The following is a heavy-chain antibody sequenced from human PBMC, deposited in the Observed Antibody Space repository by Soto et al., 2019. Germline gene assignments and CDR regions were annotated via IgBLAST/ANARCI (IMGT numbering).Heavy chain of an antibody. J-gene: IGHJ4*02. CDR3: ARRPDGFDY. V-gene: IGHV4-59*12. Sequence: SETLSLTCTVSGGSISSYYWSWIRQPPGKGLEWIGYIYYSGSTNYNPSLKSRVTISVDTSKNQFSLNLASVTAADTAVYYCARRPDGFDYWGQGTLVTVSS. CDR1: GGSISSYY. CDR2: IYYSGST.